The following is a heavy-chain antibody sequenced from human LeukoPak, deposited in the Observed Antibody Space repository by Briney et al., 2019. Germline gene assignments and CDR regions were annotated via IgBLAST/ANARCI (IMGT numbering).Heavy chain of an antibody. J-gene: IGHJ6*02. V-gene: IGHV4-59*08. CDR2: IYYSGST. CDR3: AVGSAYYYYYYGMDV. Sequence: SETLSLTCTVSGGSISSYYWSWIRQPPGKGLEWIGYIYYSGSTNYNPSLKSRVTISVDTSKNQFSLKLSSVTAADTAVYYCAVGSAYYYYYYGMDVWGQGTTVTVSS. CDR1: GGSISSYY. D-gene: IGHD2-15*01.